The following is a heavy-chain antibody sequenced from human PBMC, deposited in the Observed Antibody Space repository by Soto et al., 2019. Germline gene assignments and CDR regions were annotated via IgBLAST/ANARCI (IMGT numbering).Heavy chain of an antibody. CDR2: IYHSGST. Sequence: SSETLSLTCAVSGGSISSGGYSWSWIRQPPGKGLEWIGYIYHSGSTYYNPSLKSRVTISVDRPKNQFSLKLSSVTAADTAVYYCARRAGGPSGYSNDYWGQGTLVTVSS. CDR1: GGSISSGGYS. J-gene: IGHJ4*02. V-gene: IGHV4-30-2*01. D-gene: IGHD3-22*01. CDR3: ARRAGGPSGYSNDY.